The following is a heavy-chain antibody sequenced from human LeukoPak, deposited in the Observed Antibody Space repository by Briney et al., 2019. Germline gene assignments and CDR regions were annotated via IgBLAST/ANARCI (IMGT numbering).Heavy chain of an antibody. J-gene: IGHJ4*02. D-gene: IGHD3-10*01. CDR1: GYTFTGYY. Sequence: ASVKVSCKASGYTFTGYYMHWVRQAPGQGLEWMGWINPNSGGTNYAQKFQGRVTMTRDTSISTAYMEMSRLRSDDTAVYYCARAVVTMVRGALGYWGQGTLVTVSS. V-gene: IGHV1-2*02. CDR3: ARAVVTMVRGALGY. CDR2: INPNSGGT.